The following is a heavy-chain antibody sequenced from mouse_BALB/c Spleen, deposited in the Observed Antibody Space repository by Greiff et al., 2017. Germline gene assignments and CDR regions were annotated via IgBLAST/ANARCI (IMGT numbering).Heavy chain of an antibody. CDR1: GYTFTDYY. V-gene: IGHV1-77*01. D-gene: IGHD2-10*02. J-gene: IGHJ4*01. CDR2: IYPGSGNT. Sequence: QVQLKQSGAELARPGASVKLSCKASGYTFTDYYINWVKQRTGQGLEWIGEIYPGSGNTYYNEKFKGKATLTADKSSSTAYMQLSSLTSEDSAVYFCARRYGKRDYAMDYWGQGTSVTVSS. CDR3: ARRYGKRDYAMDY.